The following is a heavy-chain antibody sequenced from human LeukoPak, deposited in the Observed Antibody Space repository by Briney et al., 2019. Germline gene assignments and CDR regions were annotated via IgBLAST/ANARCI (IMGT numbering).Heavy chain of an antibody. V-gene: IGHV1-69*05. Sequence: GASVKVSCKASGGTFSSYAISWVRQALGQGLEWMGGIIPIFGTANYAQKFQGRVTITTDESTSTAYMELSSLRSEDTAVYYCARDERYCSDGSCTLFDYWGQGTLVTVSS. CDR2: IIPIFGTA. CDR1: GGTFSSYA. J-gene: IGHJ4*02. CDR3: ARDERYCSDGSCTLFDY. D-gene: IGHD2-15*01.